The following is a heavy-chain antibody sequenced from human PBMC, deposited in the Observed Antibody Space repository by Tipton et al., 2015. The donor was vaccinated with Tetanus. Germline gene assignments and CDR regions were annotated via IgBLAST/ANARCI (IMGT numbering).Heavy chain of an antibody. Sequence: TLSLTCSVSGGSISGSSYYWSWIRQPPGKALEWIGSIYYSGSTFYHPSLQSRVTISVDTSKNQFSLRLSSVTAADTAVYFCVRHPPPYYYGSGSYLDYWGQGTLVTVSS. CDR2: IYYSGST. D-gene: IGHD3-10*01. J-gene: IGHJ4*02. CDR1: GGSISGSSYY. V-gene: IGHV4-39*01. CDR3: VRHPPPYYYGSGSYLDY.